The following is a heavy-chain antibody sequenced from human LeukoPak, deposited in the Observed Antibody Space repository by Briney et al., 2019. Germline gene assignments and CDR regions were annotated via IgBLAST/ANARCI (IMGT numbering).Heavy chain of an antibody. CDR1: GYTFPSYD. Sequence: ASVKVSCKASGYTFPSYDINWVRQATGQGLEWMGWMNPNSGNTGYAQKFQGRVTMTRNTSISTAYMELSSLRSEDTAVYYCARVKGSSWPSYYYYGMDVWGQGTTVTVSS. CDR2: MNPNSGNT. V-gene: IGHV1-8*01. D-gene: IGHD6-13*01. J-gene: IGHJ6*02. CDR3: ARVKGSSWPSYYYYGMDV.